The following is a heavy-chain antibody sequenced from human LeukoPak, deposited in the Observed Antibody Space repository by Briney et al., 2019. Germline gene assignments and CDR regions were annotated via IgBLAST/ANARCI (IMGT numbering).Heavy chain of an antibody. V-gene: IGHV1-3*01. CDR1: GYTFTGYY. CDR3: ARGRGTSGTNRDFYYYYYMDV. Sequence: GASVKVSCKASGYTFTGYYMHWLRQAPGQRPEWMGWMNAGNGNTKYSQKFQGRITLIRDTSAATAYMELSSLRHDDLAVYYCARGRGTSGTNRDFYYYYYMDVWGKGTTVTVSS. CDR2: MNAGNGNT. D-gene: IGHD2-2*01. J-gene: IGHJ6*03.